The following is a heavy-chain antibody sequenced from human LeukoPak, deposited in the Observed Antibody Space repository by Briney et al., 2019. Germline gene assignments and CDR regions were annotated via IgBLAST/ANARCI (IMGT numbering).Heavy chain of an antibody. D-gene: IGHD3-22*01. CDR1: GGSISNNNYY. V-gene: IGHV4-39*07. CDR3: ARDSGYYFHFDY. Sequence: PSETLSLTCTVSGGSISNNNYYWGWIRQPPGKGLEWIGSIYYSGSTYYNPSLKGRVTISVDTSKNQFSLKLSSVTAADTAVYYCARDSGYYFHFDYWGQGTLVTVSS. J-gene: IGHJ4*02. CDR2: IYYSGST.